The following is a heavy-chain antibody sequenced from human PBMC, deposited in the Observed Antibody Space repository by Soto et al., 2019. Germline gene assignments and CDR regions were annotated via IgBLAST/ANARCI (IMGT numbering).Heavy chain of an antibody. CDR1: GFTFSSYA. CDR3: ARPPYYYDSSGYYSDY. D-gene: IGHD3-22*01. V-gene: IGHV3-30-3*01. CDR2: ISYDGSNK. J-gene: IGHJ4*02. Sequence: GGSLRLSCAASGFTFSSYAMHWVRRAPGKGLEWVAVISYDGSNKYYADSVKGRFTISRDNSKNTLYLQMNSLRAEDTAVYYRARPPYYYDSSGYYSDYWGQGTLVTVSS.